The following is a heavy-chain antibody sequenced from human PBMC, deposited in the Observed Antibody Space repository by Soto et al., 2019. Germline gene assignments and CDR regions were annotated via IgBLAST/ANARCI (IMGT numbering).Heavy chain of an antibody. Sequence: VHLVQSGAEVKKPGSSVKVSCKASGGTFSSYAISWVRQAPGQGLEWMGGIIPVSGTANYAQKFQGRVKITADESTSTAYMALSSLRSEDTAVYYCARSQGSSTSLEIYYYYYYGMDVWGQGTTVTVSS. CDR3: ARSQGSSTSLEIYYYYYYGMDV. D-gene: IGHD2-2*01. CDR2: IIPVSGTA. J-gene: IGHJ6*02. V-gene: IGHV1-69*01. CDR1: GGTFSSYA.